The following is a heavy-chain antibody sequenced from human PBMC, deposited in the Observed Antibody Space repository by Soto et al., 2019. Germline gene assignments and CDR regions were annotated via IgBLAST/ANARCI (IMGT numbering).Heavy chain of an antibody. Sequence: QVQLVESGGGVVQPGRSLRLSCAASGFTFSSYGMHWVRQAPGKGLEWVAVISYDGSNKYYADSVKGRFTISRDNSKNTLYLQMNSLRAEDTAVYYCAKDRSYSRDYYGMDVW. CDR2: ISYDGSNK. J-gene: IGHJ6*01. D-gene: IGHD2-15*01. CDR3: AKDRSYSRDYYGMDV. V-gene: IGHV3-30*18. CDR1: GFTFSSYG.